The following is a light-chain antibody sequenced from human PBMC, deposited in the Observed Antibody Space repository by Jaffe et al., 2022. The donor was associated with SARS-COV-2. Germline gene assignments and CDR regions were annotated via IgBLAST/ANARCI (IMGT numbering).Light chain of an antibody. J-gene: IGKJ2*01. V-gene: IGKV1-39*01. CDR2: AAS. CDR1: QSVSSY. CDR3: QQSYSTPVYT. Sequence: DIQLTQSPSSLSASVGDRVTITCRASQSVSSYLNWYQQNPGKAPKLLISAASSLQSGVPSRFSGSGSGTDFTLTISSLQPEDSATYYCQQSYSTPVYTFGQGTKLEIK.